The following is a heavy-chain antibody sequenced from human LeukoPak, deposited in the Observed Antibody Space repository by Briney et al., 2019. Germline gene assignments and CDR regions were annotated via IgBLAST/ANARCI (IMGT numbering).Heavy chain of an antibody. CDR2: IYWNDNK. V-gene: IGHV2-5*01. J-gene: IGHJ4*02. Sequence: SGPTLVKHTQALTLTCTFSGFSLNISGVGVGWIRQPPGKALEWLALIYWNDNKRYSPSLKSRLTITKDTAKNQVVLTMTNMDPVDTATYYCAHILVGADYFHYWGQGALVTVSS. CDR3: AHILVGADYFHY. D-gene: IGHD1-26*01. CDR1: GFSLNISGVG.